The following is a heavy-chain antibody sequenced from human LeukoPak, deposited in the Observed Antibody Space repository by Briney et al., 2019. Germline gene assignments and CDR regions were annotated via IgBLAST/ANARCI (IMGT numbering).Heavy chain of an antibody. Sequence: GGSLTLSCAASGSSFSSSGMHCVSQAPGKGLEWVAFIRYDGSNKYYADSVKGRFTISRDNSKNELHLQMNSLRAEDTAVYYCANLGTESRYWGQGTLVTVSS. D-gene: IGHD3-10*01. CDR1: GSSFSSSG. CDR2: IRYDGSNK. CDR3: ANLGTESRY. J-gene: IGHJ4*02. V-gene: IGHV3-30*02.